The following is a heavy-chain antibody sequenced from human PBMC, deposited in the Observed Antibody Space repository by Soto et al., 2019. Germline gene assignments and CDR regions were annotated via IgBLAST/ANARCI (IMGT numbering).Heavy chain of an antibody. CDR3: ARTGGGMAARPLEY. V-gene: IGHV1-18*04. J-gene: IGHJ4*02. CDR1: GYMFTTYG. Sequence: QVQLVQSGGEVKKPGASVEVSCRTSGYMFTTYGMSWVRQAPGQGLEWMAWISAYNGNKKYAQEYQGRVTMTTDTSTSTDSMELRNLTSDAKGTYFCARTGGGMAARPLEYWGQGTLVTVSS. D-gene: IGHD6-6*01. CDR2: ISAYNGNK.